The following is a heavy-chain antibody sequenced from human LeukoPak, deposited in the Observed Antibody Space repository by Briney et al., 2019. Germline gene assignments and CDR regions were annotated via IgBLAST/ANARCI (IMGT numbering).Heavy chain of an antibody. CDR1: GFTFSSYG. V-gene: IGHV3-23*01. D-gene: IGHD3-22*01. CDR3: AKDRGHYERSGYYSD. J-gene: IGHJ4*02. CDR2: ISGSAGST. Sequence: GGTLRLSCAASGFTFSSYGMSWVRQAPGKGLEWVSGISGSAGSTYYADSVKGRFTISRDNSKNTMDLQMNSLRAEDTAVYYCAKDRGHYERSGYYSDWGQGTLVTVSS.